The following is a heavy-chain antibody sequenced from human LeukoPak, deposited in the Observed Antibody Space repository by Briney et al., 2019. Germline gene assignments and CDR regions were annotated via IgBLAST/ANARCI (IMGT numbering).Heavy chain of an antibody. D-gene: IGHD2-15*01. CDR1: GYSFTRYG. Sequence: GASVKVSCKASGYSFTRYGFSWVRQAPGQGLEWMGGIIPIFGTANYAQKFQGRVTITADESTSTAYMELSSLRPEDTAVYYCARSNSDYCSGGSCYQLAYYFDYWGQGTLVTVSS. CDR3: ARSNSDYCSGGSCYQLAYYFDY. V-gene: IGHV1-69*01. CDR2: IIPIFGTA. J-gene: IGHJ4*02.